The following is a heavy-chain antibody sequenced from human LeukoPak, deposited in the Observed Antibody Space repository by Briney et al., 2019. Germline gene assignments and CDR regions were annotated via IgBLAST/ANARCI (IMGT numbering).Heavy chain of an antibody. D-gene: IGHD2-15*01. Sequence: LSETLSLTCTVSGGSISSYYWSWIRQPAGKGLEWIGRIYTSGSTNYNPSLKSRVTISVDTSKNQFSLKLSSVTAADTAVYYCAREHCSGGSCYSIYYYYYMDVWGKGTTVTVSS. V-gene: IGHV4-4*07. J-gene: IGHJ6*03. CDR2: IYTSGST. CDR1: GGSISSYY. CDR3: AREHCSGGSCYSIYYYYYMDV.